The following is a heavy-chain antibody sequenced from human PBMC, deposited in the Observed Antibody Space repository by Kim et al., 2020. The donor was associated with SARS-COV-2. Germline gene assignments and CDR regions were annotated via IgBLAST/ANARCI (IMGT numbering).Heavy chain of an antibody. J-gene: IGHJ5*02. D-gene: IGHD3-10*01. V-gene: IGHV4-34*01. Sequence: SETLSLTCAVYGGSFSGYYWSWIRQPPGKGLEWIGEINHSGSTNYNPSLKSRVTISVDTSKNQFSLKLSSVTAADTAVYYCARGRGDGYKLGWFDPWGQGTLVTVSS. CDR1: GGSFSGYY. CDR2: INHSGST. CDR3: ARGRGDGYKLGWFDP.